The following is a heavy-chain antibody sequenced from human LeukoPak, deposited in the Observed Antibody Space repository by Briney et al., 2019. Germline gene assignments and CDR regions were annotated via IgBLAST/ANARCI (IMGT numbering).Heavy chain of an antibody. D-gene: IGHD3-22*01. CDR3: ARGDSSGRAWGYYYYMDV. CDR2: IYTSGST. CDR1: GGSISSYY. V-gene: IGHV4-4*09. J-gene: IGHJ6*03. Sequence: SETLSLTCTVSGGSISSYYWSWIRQPPGKGLEWIGYIYTSGSTNNNPSLKSRVTISVDTSKNQFSLKLSAVTAADTAVYYCARGDSSGRAWGYYYYMDVWGKGTTVTVSS.